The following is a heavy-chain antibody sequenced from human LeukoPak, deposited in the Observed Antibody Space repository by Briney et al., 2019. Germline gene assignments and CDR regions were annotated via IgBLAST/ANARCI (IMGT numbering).Heavy chain of an antibody. D-gene: IGHD1-1*01. V-gene: IGHV3-74*01. CDR3: ARDERGNWNDTPRY. Sequence: QPGGSLRLSCSASGFQFSSFWMHWVRQAPGKGLVWVSRINLDGRGTTYADSVKGRFTISRDNAKNTLYLQMNTLRDEDTGIYYCARDERGNWNDTPRYWGQGILVTVSS. CDR2: INLDGRGT. J-gene: IGHJ4*02. CDR1: GFQFSSFW.